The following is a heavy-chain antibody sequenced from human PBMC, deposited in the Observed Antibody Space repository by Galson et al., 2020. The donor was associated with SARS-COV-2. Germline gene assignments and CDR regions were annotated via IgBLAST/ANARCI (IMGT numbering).Heavy chain of an antibody. V-gene: IGHV3-13*04. Sequence: GGSLRLSCAASGFTFSSYDIYWVCHATGHGLERVSAIGTAGDTYYPCSATGRFPISRANAKNSSYLQMNSLRAGDTAVYYCARANTRYGSGTNRYYYYYYMDVWGKGTTVTVSS. J-gene: IGHJ6*03. CDR2: IGTAGDT. D-gene: IGHD3-10*01. CDR1: GFTFSSYD. CDR3: ARANTRYGSGTNRYYYYYYMDV.